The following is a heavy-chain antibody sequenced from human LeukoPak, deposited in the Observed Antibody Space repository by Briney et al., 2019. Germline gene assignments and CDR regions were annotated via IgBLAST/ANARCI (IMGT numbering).Heavy chain of an antibody. CDR2: IYHSGST. CDR1: GYSISSGYY. CDR3: ARVVVTMVRGASPLAVYYYYGMDV. V-gene: IGHV4-38-2*02. Sequence: SETLSLTCTVSGYSISSGYYWGWIRQPPGKGLEWIGSIYHSGSTYFSPSLKSRVTISVDTSKSQFSLKLSSVTAADTAVYYCARVVVTMVRGASPLAVYYYYGMDVWGQGTTVTVSS. D-gene: IGHD3-10*01. J-gene: IGHJ6*02.